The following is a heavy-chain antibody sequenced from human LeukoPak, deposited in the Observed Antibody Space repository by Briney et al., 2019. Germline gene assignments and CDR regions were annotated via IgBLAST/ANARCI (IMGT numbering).Heavy chain of an antibody. J-gene: IGHJ4*02. Sequence: GGSLRLSWAASGFTFSSHGMHWVSQAPGKGLEWVAFIRYDGSNKYYAASVTGRFTISRDNSKNTLYLQMNSLRAEDTAVYYCANADYESSGYRTIDYWGQGTLVTVSS. D-gene: IGHD3-22*01. CDR1: GFTFSSHG. CDR2: IRYDGSNK. V-gene: IGHV3-30*02. CDR3: ANADYESSGYRTIDY.